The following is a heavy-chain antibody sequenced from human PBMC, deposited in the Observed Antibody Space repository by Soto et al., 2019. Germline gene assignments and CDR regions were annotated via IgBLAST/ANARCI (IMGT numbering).Heavy chain of an antibody. CDR2: INPSGGST. CDR1: GYTFTSYY. D-gene: IGHD3-22*01. CDR3: ARVPRITMIVVPSGFDY. Sequence: ASVKVSCKASGYTFTSYYMHWVRQAPGQGLEWMGIINPSGGSTSYAQKFQGRVTMTRDTSTSTVYMELSSLRSDDTAVYYCARVPRITMIVVPSGFDYWGQGTLVTVAS. J-gene: IGHJ4*02. V-gene: IGHV1-46*01.